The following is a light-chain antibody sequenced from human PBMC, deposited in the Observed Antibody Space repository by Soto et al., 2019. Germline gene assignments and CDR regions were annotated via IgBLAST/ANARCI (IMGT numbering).Light chain of an antibody. CDR2: VAS. CDR3: QVYGDSSPT. V-gene: IGKV3-20*01. J-gene: IGKJ1*01. Sequence: EIVLTQSPGTLSLSPGERATLSCRASQTISNSYSAWYQQKPGQAPRLLIYVASTRATGIPERFSGSGSGTDFTLTISRLEPGDFAVYYCQVYGDSSPTFGQGTKVEIK. CDR1: QTISNSY.